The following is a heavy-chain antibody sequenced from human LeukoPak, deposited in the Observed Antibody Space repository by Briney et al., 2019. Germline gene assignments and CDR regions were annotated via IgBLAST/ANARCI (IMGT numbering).Heavy chain of an antibody. D-gene: IGHD6-6*01. CDR1: GFTFSSYW. Sequence: PGGSLRLSCAASGFTFSSYWMYWVRQAPGKGPVWVARINTDGSSLNYADSVKGRFTISRDNAKNTLYLQMNSLGAEDTAVYYCARSSYSSSSSVWGQGTMVTVSS. CDR3: ARSSYSSSSSV. CDR2: INTDGSSL. J-gene: IGHJ3*01. V-gene: IGHV3-74*01.